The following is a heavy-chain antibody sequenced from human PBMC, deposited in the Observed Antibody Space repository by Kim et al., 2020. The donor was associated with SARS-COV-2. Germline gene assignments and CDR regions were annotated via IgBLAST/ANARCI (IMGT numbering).Heavy chain of an antibody. D-gene: IGHD1-26*01. CDR3: ARRVGATPSIPFDY. J-gene: IGHJ4*02. Sequence: TPSRMGRLTISVDTSKNQFSLKLSSVTAADTAVYDCARRVGATPSIPFDYWGQGTLVSVSS. V-gene: IGHV4-39*01.